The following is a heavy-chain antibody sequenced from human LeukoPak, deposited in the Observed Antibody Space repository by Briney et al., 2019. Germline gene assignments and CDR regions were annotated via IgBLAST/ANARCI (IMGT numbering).Heavy chain of an antibody. CDR2: MNPNSGST. J-gene: IGHJ4*02. Sequence: ASVKVSCKASGYTFTSYDINWVRQATGKGLEWMGWMNPNSGSTGYAQKFQGRVTMTRNTSISTAYMELSSLRSEDTAVYYCARGGHYYYGSGSWGQGTLVTVSS. CDR3: ARGGHYYYGSGS. D-gene: IGHD3-10*01. V-gene: IGHV1-8*01. CDR1: GYTFTSYD.